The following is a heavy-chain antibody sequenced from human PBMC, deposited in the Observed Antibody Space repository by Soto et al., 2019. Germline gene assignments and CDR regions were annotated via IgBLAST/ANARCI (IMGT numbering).Heavy chain of an antibody. V-gene: IGHV4-39*01. CDR3: ARHTPAISISDH. D-gene: IGHD2-15*01. Sequence: QLQLQESGPGLVKPSETLSLTCTVSGGSISSSSYYWGWIRQPPGKGLEWIGRIYYSGSTYYNPSPKSRVTISVDTSKNQFSLKLSSVTAADTAVYYCARHTPAISISDHWGQGTLVTVSS. J-gene: IGHJ4*02. CDR1: GGSISSSSYY. CDR2: IYYSGST.